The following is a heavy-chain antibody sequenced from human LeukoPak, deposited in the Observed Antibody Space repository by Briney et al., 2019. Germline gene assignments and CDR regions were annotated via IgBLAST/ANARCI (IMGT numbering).Heavy chain of an antibody. CDR1: GGSISTYY. D-gene: IGHD1-1*01. Sequence: SETLSLTCTVSGGSISTYYWSWIRQPPGKGLEWIGYIYYSGSTNYNPSLKSRVTISVDTSKTQFSLKLSSVTAVDTAVYYCARAQLNLLVDFGMDVWGQGTTVTVSS. CDR3: ARAQLNLLVDFGMDV. J-gene: IGHJ6*02. CDR2: IYYSGST. V-gene: IGHV4-59*01.